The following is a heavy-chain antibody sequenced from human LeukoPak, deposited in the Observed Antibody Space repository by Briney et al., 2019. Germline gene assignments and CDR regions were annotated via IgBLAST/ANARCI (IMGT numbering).Heavy chain of an antibody. CDR3: TRDVGAAGY. CDR2: IKKDGTEK. J-gene: IGHJ4*02. D-gene: IGHD6-13*01. V-gene: IGHV3-7*05. CDR1: GFTFSTYW. Sequence: GGSLRLSCAASGFTFSTYWMSWVRQAPGKGLEWVANIKKDGTEKYYVDSVKGRFTISRDNAKNSLYLQMNSLRAEDTAVYYCTRDVGAAGYLGQGTLVTVSS.